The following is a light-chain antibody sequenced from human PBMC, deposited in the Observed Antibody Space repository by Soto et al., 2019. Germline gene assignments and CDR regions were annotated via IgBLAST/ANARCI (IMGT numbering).Light chain of an antibody. CDR3: QQYNNWRT. CDR1: QSISSN. Sequence: EIVMTQSPATLSVSHGERATLSCRASQSISSNLAWYQHKPGQAPRLLIYDASTRATGIPARFSGSGSGTEFTLTISSLQSEDFVVYYCQQYNNWRTFGQGTKVDIK. J-gene: IGKJ1*01. V-gene: IGKV3-15*01. CDR2: DAS.